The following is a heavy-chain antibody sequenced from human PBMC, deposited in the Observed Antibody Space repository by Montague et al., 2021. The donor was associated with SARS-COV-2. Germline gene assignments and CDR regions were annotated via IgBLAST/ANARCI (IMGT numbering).Heavy chain of an antibody. CDR1: GYSISSGYY. Sequence: SETLSLTCTVSGYSISSGYYWGWIRQPPGKGLVWIGSIYHSGSTYYNPSLKSRVTISVDTSKNQFSLKLSSVTAADTAVYYCARSQDCSTTSCNFDYWGQGTLVTVSS. D-gene: IGHD2-2*01. J-gene: IGHJ4*02. CDR3: ARSQDCSTTSCNFDY. V-gene: IGHV4-38-2*02. CDR2: IYHSGST.